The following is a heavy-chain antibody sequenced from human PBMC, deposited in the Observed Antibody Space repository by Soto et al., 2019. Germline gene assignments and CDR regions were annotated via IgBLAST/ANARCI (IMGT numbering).Heavy chain of an antibody. CDR3: TRGNLEWLFCPDY. D-gene: IGHD3-3*01. J-gene: IGHJ4*02. CDR1: GFTFGDYA. Sequence: GGSLRLSCTASGFTFGDYAMSWFRQAPGKGLEWVGFIRSKAYDGTTEYAASVKGRFTISRDDSKSIAYLQMNSLKTEDTAVYYCTRGNLEWLFCPDYWGQGTLVTVSS. V-gene: IGHV3-49*03. CDR2: IRSKAYDGTT.